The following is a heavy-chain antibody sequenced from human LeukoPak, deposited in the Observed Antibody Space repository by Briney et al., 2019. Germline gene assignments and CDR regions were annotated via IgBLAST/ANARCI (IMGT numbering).Heavy chain of an antibody. CDR3: AKAYSTSWYHLAGS. CDR2: ISGSGGTT. J-gene: IGHJ5*02. V-gene: IGHV3-23*01. D-gene: IGHD6-13*01. Sequence: GGSLRLSCAASGFTFGTDAMSWVRQAPEKGLEWVSAISGSGGTTKYADSVNGRFTISRDNSKNTLYLQMNSLSADDTAVYYCAKAYSTSWYHLAGSWGQGTLVTVSS. CDR1: GFTFGTDA.